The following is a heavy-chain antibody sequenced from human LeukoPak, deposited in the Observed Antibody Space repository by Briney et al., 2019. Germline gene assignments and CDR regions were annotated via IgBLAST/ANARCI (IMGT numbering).Heavy chain of an antibody. CDR1: GYTFTSYG. V-gene: IGHV1-18*01. Sequence: ASVKASCKASGYTFTSYGISWVRQAPGQGLEWMGWISAYNGNTNYAQKLQGRVTMTTDTSTSTAYMELRSLRSDDTAVYYCARAHRTIFGVVIGVAQADYWGQGTLVTVSS. CDR2: ISAYNGNT. J-gene: IGHJ4*02. CDR3: ARAHRTIFGVVIGVAQADY. D-gene: IGHD3-3*01.